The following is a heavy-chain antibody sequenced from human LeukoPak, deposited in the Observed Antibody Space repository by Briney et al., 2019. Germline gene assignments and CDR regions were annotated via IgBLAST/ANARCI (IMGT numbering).Heavy chain of an antibody. CDR1: GLIFDQYA. J-gene: IGHJ4*02. Sequence: GGSLRLSCAASGLIFDQYAMSWVRQAPGKGLEWVSGVTTSGSPTYYADSVKGRFSVSRDNSKATLYLEMNSLRDDDTALYYCAKGGTTTSTDYWARGPLVIVSS. CDR2: VTTSGSPT. CDR3: AKGGTTTSTDY. D-gene: IGHD5-12*01. V-gene: IGHV3-23*01.